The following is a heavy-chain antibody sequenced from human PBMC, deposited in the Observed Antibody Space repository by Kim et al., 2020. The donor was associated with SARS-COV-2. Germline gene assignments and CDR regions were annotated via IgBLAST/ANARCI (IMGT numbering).Heavy chain of an antibody. CDR3: ARGDGTSGWYGPYYFDY. CDR1: GYTFTSYA. CDR2: INTNTGNP. V-gene: IGHV7-4-1*02. D-gene: IGHD6-19*01. Sequence: ASVKVSCKASGYTFTSYAMNWVRQAPGQGLEWMGWINTNTGNPTYAQGFTGRFVFSLDTSVSTAYLQISSLKAEDTAVYYCARGDGTSGWYGPYYFDYWGQGTLVTVSS. J-gene: IGHJ4*02.